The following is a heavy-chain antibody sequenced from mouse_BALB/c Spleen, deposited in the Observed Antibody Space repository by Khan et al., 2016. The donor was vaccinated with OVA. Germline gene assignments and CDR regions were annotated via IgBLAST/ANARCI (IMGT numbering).Heavy chain of an antibody. D-gene: IGHD1-2*01. CDR1: GFNIKDTY. Sequence: VQLQQSGAELVKPGASVKLSCTASGFNIKDTYIHWIVQRPEQGLEWIGRIDPATGNSKYDPKFQGKATITTDTSSNTAYLHLTGLTSEDTAVYFYARTAMHYYVSYTMDYWGLGTSVTVSS. V-gene: IGHV14-3*02. CDR2: IDPATGNS. CDR3: ARTAMHYYVSYTMDY. J-gene: IGHJ4*01.